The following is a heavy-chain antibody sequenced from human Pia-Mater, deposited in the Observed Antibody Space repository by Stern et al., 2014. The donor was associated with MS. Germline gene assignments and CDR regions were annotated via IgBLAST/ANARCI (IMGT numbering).Heavy chain of an antibody. J-gene: IGHJ4*02. CDR1: GGSFSSFD. CDR3: ARHQGGVAAN. D-gene: IGHD6-13*01. CDR2: ISPMFGVA. Sequence: QVQLVQSGAEVKKPASSVKVSCKASGGSFSSFDISWVRQAPGQRLEWLGEISPMFGVANYAQNFQGRVTFTADESTSTAYMELSSLRSEDTAVYYCARHQGGVAANWGQGTLVTVSS. V-gene: IGHV1-69*01.